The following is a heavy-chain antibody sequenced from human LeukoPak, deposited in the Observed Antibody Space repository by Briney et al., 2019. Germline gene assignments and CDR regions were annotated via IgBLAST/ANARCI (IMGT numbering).Heavy chain of an antibody. Sequence: GGSLRLSCAASGFTFSTYNMNWVRQAPGRGLEWVSSISASTSYIYYADSVKGRFTISRDNSKNTLYLQMNSLRAEDTAVYYCARERDTSIYYFDYWGQGTLVTVSS. CDR3: ARERDTSIYYFDY. D-gene: IGHD5-18*01. J-gene: IGHJ4*02. CDR2: ISASTSYI. V-gene: IGHV3-21*01. CDR1: GFTFSTYN.